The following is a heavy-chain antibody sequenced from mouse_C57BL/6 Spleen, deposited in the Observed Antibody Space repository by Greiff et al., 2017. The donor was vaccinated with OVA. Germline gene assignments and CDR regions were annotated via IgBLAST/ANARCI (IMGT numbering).Heavy chain of an antibody. J-gene: IGHJ1*03. CDR1: GFNIKDYY. Sequence: VHVKQSGAELVRPGASVKLSCTASGFNIKDYYMHWVKQRPEQGLEWIGRIDPEDGDTEYAPKFQGKATMTADTSSNTAYLQLSSLTSEDTAVYYCTTSYYGSSYYWYFDVWGTGTTVTVSS. CDR2: IDPEDGDT. CDR3: TTSYYGSSYYWYFDV. V-gene: IGHV14-1*01. D-gene: IGHD1-1*01.